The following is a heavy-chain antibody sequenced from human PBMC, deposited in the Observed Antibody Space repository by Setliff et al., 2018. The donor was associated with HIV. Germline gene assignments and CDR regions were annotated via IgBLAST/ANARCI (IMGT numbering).Heavy chain of an antibody. Sequence: PSETLSLTCAVSSASISNYHWSWIRQTPGKGLEWIGSIYTSGTTNYSPSLEGRITTSVDLSKNHFSLDLHSVTAADTAVYYCAIGDEYPGVFQSWGQGKVVTVSS. J-gene: IGHJ5*02. CDR3: AIGDEYPGVFQS. CDR2: IYTSGTT. V-gene: IGHV4-4*09. D-gene: IGHD2-2*01. CDR1: SASISNYH.